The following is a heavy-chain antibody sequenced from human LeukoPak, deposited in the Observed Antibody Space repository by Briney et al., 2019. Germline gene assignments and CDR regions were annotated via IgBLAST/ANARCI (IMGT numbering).Heavy chain of an antibody. D-gene: IGHD3-22*01. CDR3: ARIRYYYDSSSYYSDI. CDR1: GFSLSTSGMC. CDR2: IDWDDDK. V-gene: IGHV2-70*11. Sequence: GPGVVKPTQTLTLTCTFSGFSLSTSGMCVSWIRQPPGKALEWLARIDWDDDKYYSSSLETRLSISKDTSKNHVVLRMTSMDPVDTATYYCARIRYYYDSSSYYSDIWGQGT. J-gene: IGHJ3*02.